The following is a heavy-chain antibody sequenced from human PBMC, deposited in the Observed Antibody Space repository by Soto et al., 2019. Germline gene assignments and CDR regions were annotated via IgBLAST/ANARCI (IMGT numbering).Heavy chain of an antibody. Sequence: QVQLVQSGAEVKKPGSSVKVSCKASGGTFSSYAISWVRQAPGQGLEWMGGIIPIFGTANYAQKFQGRVTITADESTSTAYMELSSLRSEDTAVYYCARDDGAAAGISHLYYYGMDVWGQGTTVTVSS. D-gene: IGHD6-13*01. J-gene: IGHJ6*02. V-gene: IGHV1-69*01. CDR3: ARDDGAAAGISHLYYYGMDV. CDR2: IIPIFGTA. CDR1: GGTFSSYA.